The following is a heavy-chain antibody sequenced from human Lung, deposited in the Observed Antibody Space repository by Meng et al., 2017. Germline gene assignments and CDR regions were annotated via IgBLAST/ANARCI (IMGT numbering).Heavy chain of an antibody. V-gene: IGHV4-30-4*01. CDR1: GGYISSSNYY. CDR2: IYNSGST. J-gene: IGHJ2*01. Sequence: QVGLQEAGPGLVKPLPSLSLSCTFSGGYISSSNYYWSWIRQPLGKGMEWSGHIYNSGSTYYNPSLKSRITISVDTSKNQFSLKLSSVTAADTAVYYCARGQKGYFDLWGRGTLVTVSS. CDR3: ARGQKGYFDL.